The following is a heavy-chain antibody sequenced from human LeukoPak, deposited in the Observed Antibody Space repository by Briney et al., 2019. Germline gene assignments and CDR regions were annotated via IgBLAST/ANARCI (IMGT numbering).Heavy chain of an antibody. Sequence: GGSLRLSCAASGFTFTTFGIHWVRQAPGKGLEWVAAISPDGDLEYCTDSVKGRFTISRDNSKNMIYLQMSSLRGEDSALYYCAKINNNDDYWGQGTLVTVSS. V-gene: IGHV3-30*18. D-gene: IGHD1/OR15-1a*01. CDR2: ISPDGDLE. J-gene: IGHJ4*02. CDR3: AKINNNDDY. CDR1: GFTFTTFG.